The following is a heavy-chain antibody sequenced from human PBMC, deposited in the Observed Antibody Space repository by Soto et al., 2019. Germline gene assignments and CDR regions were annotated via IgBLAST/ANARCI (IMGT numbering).Heavy chain of an antibody. CDR1: GGSISSGGYS. J-gene: IGHJ4*02. CDR3: VGYSYGSYFDY. Sequence: QLHLQESGSGLVKPSQTLSLTCAVSGGSISSGGYSWLWILQPPGKGLEWIGYIDHSGSTYYNPSRTSRLTISVDRSNTQFSLKLSAVTAADTAVYYCVGYSYGSYFDYWGQGTLVTVSS. V-gene: IGHV4-30-2*01. D-gene: IGHD5-18*01. CDR2: IDHSGST.